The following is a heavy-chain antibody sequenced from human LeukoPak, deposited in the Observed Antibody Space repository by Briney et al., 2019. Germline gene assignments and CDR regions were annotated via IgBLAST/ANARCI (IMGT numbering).Heavy chain of an antibody. CDR2: IYPGDSDT. V-gene: IGHV5-51*01. D-gene: IGHD1-26*01. J-gene: IGHJ5*02. CDR1: GYGFTNYW. CDR3: TRRSGSYSNWFDP. Sequence: GESLKISCKGSGYGFTNYWIGWVRQMPGKGLEWMGIIYPGDSDTRYSPSFQGQVTISADKSISTAYLQWSSLKASDTTMYYCTRRSGSYSNWFDPWGQGTLVTVSS.